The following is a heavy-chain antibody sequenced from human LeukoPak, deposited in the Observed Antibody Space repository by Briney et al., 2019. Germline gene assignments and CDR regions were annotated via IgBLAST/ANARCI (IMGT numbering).Heavy chain of an antibody. D-gene: IGHD3-22*01. CDR2: IYYSGST. CDR3: ASGGYYYDSSGTC. J-gene: IGHJ4*02. CDR1: GGSISSSSYY. V-gene: IGHV4-39*01. Sequence: TSETLSLTCTVSGGSISSSSYYWGWIRQPPGKGLEWIGSIYYSGSTYYNPSLKSRVTISVDTSKNQFSLKLSSVTAADTAVYYCASGGYYYDSSGTCWGQGTLVTVSS.